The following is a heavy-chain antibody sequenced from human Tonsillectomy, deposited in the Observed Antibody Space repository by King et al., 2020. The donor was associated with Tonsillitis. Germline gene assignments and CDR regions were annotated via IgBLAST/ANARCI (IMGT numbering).Heavy chain of an antibody. CDR3: ALTGDGSYFDY. CDR2: IRNKAYSFTT. CDR1: GFTFSDHY. J-gene: IGHJ4*02. Sequence: DVQLVESGGGLVQPGRSLRLSCAASGFTFSDHYMDWVRQAPGKGLEWVGRIRNKAYSFTTEYAASVKGRFTISRDDSKNSLSLQMNSLKTEDTAVYFCALTGDGSYFDYWGQGTLVTVSS. V-gene: IGHV3-72*01. D-gene: IGHD7-27*01.